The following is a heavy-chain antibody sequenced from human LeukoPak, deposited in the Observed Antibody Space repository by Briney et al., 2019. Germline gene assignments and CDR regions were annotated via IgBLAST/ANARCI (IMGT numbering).Heavy chain of an antibody. J-gene: IGHJ5*01. CDR1: GFTFSTHN. V-gene: IGHV3-48*04. CDR3: ARESESSGWYDF. D-gene: IGHD3-22*01. CDR2: ISSTTRTI. Sequence: DPGGSLRLSCAASGFTFSTHNMNWVRQAPGKGLEWVSYISSTTRTIYYADSVKGRFTISRDNSKNSLYLQMSSLRIEDTALYYCARESESSGWYDFWGQGTLVTVSS.